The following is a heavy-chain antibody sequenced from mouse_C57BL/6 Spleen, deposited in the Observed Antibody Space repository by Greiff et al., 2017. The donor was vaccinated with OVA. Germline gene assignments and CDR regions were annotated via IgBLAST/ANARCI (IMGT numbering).Heavy chain of an antibody. CDR1: GYTFTSYW. CDR3: TRRAITTDAMDY. J-gene: IGHJ4*01. CDR2: IYPGNSDT. D-gene: IGHD1-2*01. V-gene: IGHV1-5*01. Sequence: VQLQQSGTVLARPGASVKMSCKTSGYTFTSYWMHWVKQRPGQGLEWIGAIYPGNSDTSYNQKFKGKAKLTAVTSASTAYMELGSLTNEDSAVYYCTRRAITTDAMDYWGQGTSVTVSS.